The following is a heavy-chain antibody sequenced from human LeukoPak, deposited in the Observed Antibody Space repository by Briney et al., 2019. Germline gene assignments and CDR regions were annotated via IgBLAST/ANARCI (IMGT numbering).Heavy chain of an antibody. J-gene: IGHJ4*02. D-gene: IGHD3-22*01. Sequence: GSLRLSCAGLGFTFSSYWMSLVREAPGEGLEWVSDLKVQGSEKYYVVSVKARFTISRHNAKNSLYLQMNSLRRQHTPVYYCARFAYYYDSGAYYYYFDSWGEGTLVTLS. CDR3: ARFAYYYDSGAYYYYFDS. CDR1: GFTFSSYW. CDR2: LKVQGSEK. V-gene: IGHV3-7*02.